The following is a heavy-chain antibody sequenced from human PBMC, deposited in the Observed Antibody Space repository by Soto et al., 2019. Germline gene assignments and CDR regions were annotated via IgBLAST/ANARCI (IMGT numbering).Heavy chain of an antibody. J-gene: IGHJ6*02. CDR3: ASGGVLFNYDYCIDV. Sequence: QVQLVASGGGVVQHGRSLSLSCAASGFTFSSYGMHWVRQAPGKGLEWVAVIWYDGSNKYYADSVKGRFTISRDNSKNTLYLQMNSLRAEDTAVYSCASGGVLFNYDYCIDVWGQGTTVTVSS. CDR1: GFTFSSYG. V-gene: IGHV3-33*01. CDR2: IWYDGSNK. D-gene: IGHD3-16*01.